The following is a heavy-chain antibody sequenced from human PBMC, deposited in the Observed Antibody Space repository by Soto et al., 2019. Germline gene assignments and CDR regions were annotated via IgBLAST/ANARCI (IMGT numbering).Heavy chain of an antibody. D-gene: IGHD2-15*01. CDR2: MFYSGLT. CDR1: GYAVSSGDYY. V-gene: IGHV4-39*01. CDR3: APLTVSLSGPYGIHV. Sequence: SEAQSLTCRVSGYAVSSGDYYWAWIRQPPGKGLEWIGSMFYSGLTYYNPSLKSRVTLSVDTSKNHFSVRLNSVTAADTAVYYCAPLTVSLSGPYGIHVWGQGTTVTVSS. J-gene: IGHJ6*02.